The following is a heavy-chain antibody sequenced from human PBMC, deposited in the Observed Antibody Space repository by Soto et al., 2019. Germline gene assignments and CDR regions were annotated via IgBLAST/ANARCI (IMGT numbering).Heavy chain of an antibody. Sequence: QVQLQESGPGLVKPSQTLSLTCTVSGGSISSGGYYWSWIRQHPGKGLEWIGYIYYSGSTYYNPSLKSRVTISVDTSKNQFSLKLSSVTAADTAVYYCARDHGGDYGDYGPPWYYYGMDVWGQGTTVTVSS. J-gene: IGHJ6*02. CDR3: ARDHGGDYGDYGPPWYYYGMDV. CDR2: IYYSGST. V-gene: IGHV4-31*03. D-gene: IGHD4-17*01. CDR1: GGSISSGGYY.